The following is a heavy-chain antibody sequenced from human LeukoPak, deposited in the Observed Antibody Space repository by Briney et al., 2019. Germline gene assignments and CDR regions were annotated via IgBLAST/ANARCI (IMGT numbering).Heavy chain of an antibody. J-gene: IGHJ4*02. CDR1: GGSISSGSYY. Sequence: SETLSLTCTVSGGSISSGSYYWGWIRQPPGKGLEWIGSIYYSGSTYYNPSLKSRVTISVDTSKNQFSLKLSSVTAADTAVYYCARVGGSSGYFDYWGQGTLVTVSS. V-gene: IGHV4-39*07. CDR2: IYYSGST. D-gene: IGHD1-26*01. CDR3: ARVGGSSGYFDY.